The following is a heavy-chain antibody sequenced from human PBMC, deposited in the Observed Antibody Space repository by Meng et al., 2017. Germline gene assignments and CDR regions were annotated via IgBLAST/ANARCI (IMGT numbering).Heavy chain of an antibody. Sequence: QGPVQGSGPGLVKPSEPLSLPCTVSGGSISSYYWSWIRQPPGKGLEWIGYIYYSGSTNYNPSLKSRVTISVDTSKNQFSLKLSSVTAADTAVYYCASTRLRYFDRPRLIFDYWGQGTLVTVSS. CDR2: IYYSGST. V-gene: IGHV4-59*01. J-gene: IGHJ4*02. D-gene: IGHD3-9*01. CDR1: GGSISSYY. CDR3: ASTRLRYFDRPRLIFDY.